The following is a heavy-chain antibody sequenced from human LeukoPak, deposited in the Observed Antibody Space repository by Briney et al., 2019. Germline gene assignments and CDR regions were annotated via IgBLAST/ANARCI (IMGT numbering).Heavy chain of an antibody. CDR1: GFTLSGYA. J-gene: IGHJ3*02. D-gene: IGHD2-15*01. V-gene: IGHV3-30-3*01. CDR2: ISYDGSNE. Sequence: PGGSLRLSCAASGFTLSGYAMHWVRQAPGKGLEWVAVISYDGSNEYYADSVKGRFTISRDNSKNTLYLQMNSLSVEDTAMYYCARGPGIVEAFDIWGQGTMVTVSS. CDR3: ARGPGIVEAFDI.